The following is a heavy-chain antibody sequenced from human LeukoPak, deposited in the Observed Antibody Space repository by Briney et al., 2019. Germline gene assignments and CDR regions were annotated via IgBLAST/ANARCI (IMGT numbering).Heavy chain of an antibody. CDR1: GFTFSSYA. J-gene: IGHJ4*02. CDR2: ISSNGGST. V-gene: IGHV3-64D*06. CDR3: VKDSSSGSYFDY. Sequence: GGSLRLSCAASGFTFSSYAMSWVRQAPGKGLEYGSAISSNGGSTYYADSVKGRFTISRDNSRNTLHLQMSSLRVEDTAVYYCVKDSSSGSYFDYWGQGTLVTVSS. D-gene: IGHD3-10*01.